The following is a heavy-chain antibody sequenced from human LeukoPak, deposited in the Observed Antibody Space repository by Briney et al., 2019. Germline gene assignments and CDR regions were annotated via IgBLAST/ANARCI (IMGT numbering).Heavy chain of an antibody. D-gene: IGHD6-19*01. CDR1: GYTFTRYY. J-gene: IGHJ4*02. CDR2: INPNSGGT. V-gene: IGHV1-2*02. Sequence: WASVNVSCKASGYTFTRYYIHWVRLAPGQRLEWMGWINPNSGGTNSAQKFQGRVTLTRDTSISTAYLELSSLRSDDTAVYYCARDLGSGWIIVDYWGQGTLVTVSS. CDR3: ARDLGSGWIIVDY.